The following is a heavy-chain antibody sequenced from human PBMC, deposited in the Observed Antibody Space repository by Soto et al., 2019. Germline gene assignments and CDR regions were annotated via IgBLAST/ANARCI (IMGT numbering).Heavy chain of an antibody. CDR2: ISYDGSNK. V-gene: IGHV3-30*03. D-gene: IGHD6-6*01. CDR3: ASTRGVDSSSSRAFDY. J-gene: IGHJ4*02. Sequence: QVQLVESGGGVVQSGRSLRLSCAASGFTFGSYGMHWVRQAPGKGLEWVAVISYDGSNKDYADSVKGQFTISRDNSKNTLYLQMSSLRAEDTAMYYCASTRGVDSSSSRAFDYWGQGTLVTVSS. CDR1: GFTFGSYG.